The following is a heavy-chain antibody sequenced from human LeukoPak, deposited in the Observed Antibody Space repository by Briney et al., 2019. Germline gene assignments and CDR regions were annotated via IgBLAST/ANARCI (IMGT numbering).Heavy chain of an antibody. D-gene: IGHD6-13*01. CDR2: ICYSGST. CDR3: ARPAAGPRDLDY. J-gene: IGHJ4*02. CDR1: GGSISSSSYY. Sequence: PSETLSLTFTVSGGSISSSSYYWGWIRQPPGKGLEWIGSICYSGSTYYNPSLKSRVTISVDTSKNQFSLKLSSVTAADTAVYYCARPAAGPRDLDYWGQGTLVTVSP. V-gene: IGHV4-39*01.